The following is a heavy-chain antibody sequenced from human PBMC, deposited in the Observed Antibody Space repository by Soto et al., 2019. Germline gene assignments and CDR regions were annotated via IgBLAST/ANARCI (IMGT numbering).Heavy chain of an antibody. CDR2: ISYDGSNK. V-gene: IGHV3-30*18. J-gene: IGHJ5*02. CDR3: AKESHSSSWYSDWFDP. D-gene: IGHD6-13*01. Sequence: QVQLVESGGGVVQPGRSLRLSCAASGFTFSSYGMHWVRQAPGKGLEWVAVISYDGSNKYYAHSVKGRFTISRDNSKNTLYLQMNSLRAEDTAVYYCAKESHSSSWYSDWFDPWGQGTLVTVSS. CDR1: GFTFSSYG.